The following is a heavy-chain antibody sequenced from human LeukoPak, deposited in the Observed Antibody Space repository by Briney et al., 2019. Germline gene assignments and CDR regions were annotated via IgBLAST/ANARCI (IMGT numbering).Heavy chain of an antibody. Sequence: GGSLRLSCAASAFTFSYYAMSWVRQAPGKGLEWVSAISGSGGSTYYADSVKGRFTISRDNSKNTLYLQMNSLRAEDTAVYYCAKDGSGSYWSASDYWGQGTLVTVSS. CDR2: ISGSGGST. CDR3: AKDGSGSYWSASDY. D-gene: IGHD3-10*01. CDR1: AFTFSYYA. J-gene: IGHJ4*02. V-gene: IGHV3-23*01.